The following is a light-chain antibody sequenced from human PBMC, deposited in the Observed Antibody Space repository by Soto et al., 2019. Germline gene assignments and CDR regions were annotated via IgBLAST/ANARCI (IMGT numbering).Light chain of an antibody. J-gene: IGKJ1*01. CDR3: QQANTFPGT. V-gene: IGKV1-12*01. CDR2: AAS. Sequence: IQMTQSPSAVSAPVGDRVTITCRASQDINSWLAWYQQKPGRAPNLLIYAASNLKNGVPPRFSGSGFGTDFTLTISSLQPEDWATYYCQQANTFPGTFGQRTKVEMK. CDR1: QDINSW.